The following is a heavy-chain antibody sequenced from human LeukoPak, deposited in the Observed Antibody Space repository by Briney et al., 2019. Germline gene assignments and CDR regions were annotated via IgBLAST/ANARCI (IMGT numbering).Heavy chain of an antibody. D-gene: IGHD3-10*01. J-gene: IGHJ4*02. CDR2: ISSNSLHI. V-gene: IGHV3-21*01. Sequence: GGSLRLSCAASGFTFSDYYMNWVRQAPGKGLEWVSSISSNSLHIFYAGSVKGRFTISRDNAKNSLYLQMNNLRAEDTAVYYCVGPDSQFDCWGQGALVTVSS. CDR3: VGPDSQFDC. CDR1: GFTFSDYY.